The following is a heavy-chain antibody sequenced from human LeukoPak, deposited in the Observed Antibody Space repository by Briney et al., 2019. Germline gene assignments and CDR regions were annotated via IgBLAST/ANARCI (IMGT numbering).Heavy chain of an antibody. CDR1: GFTFSSYS. CDR2: ISSSSSYI. J-gene: IGHJ4*02. CDR3: AAGRSGYDQFDY. V-gene: IGHV3-21*04. D-gene: IGHD5-12*01. Sequence: PGGSLRLSCAASGFTFSSYSMNWVRQAPGKGLEWVSSISSSSSYIYYADSVKGRFTISRDNAKNSLYLQMNSLRAEDTAVYYCAAGRSGYDQFDYWGQGTLVTVSS.